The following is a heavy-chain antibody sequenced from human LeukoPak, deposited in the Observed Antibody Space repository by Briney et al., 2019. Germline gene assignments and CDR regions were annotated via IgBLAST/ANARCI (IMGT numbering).Heavy chain of an antibody. Sequence: SVKVSCKASGGTFSSYAISWVRQAPGQGLEWMGGIIPIFGTANYAQKFQGRVTITADESTSTAYMELSSLRSEDTAVYYCARARYYYDSSTYSAFDYWGQGTLVTVSS. CDR2: IIPIFGTA. CDR3: ARARYYYDSSTYSAFDY. CDR1: GGTFSSYA. J-gene: IGHJ4*02. D-gene: IGHD3-22*01. V-gene: IGHV1-69*13.